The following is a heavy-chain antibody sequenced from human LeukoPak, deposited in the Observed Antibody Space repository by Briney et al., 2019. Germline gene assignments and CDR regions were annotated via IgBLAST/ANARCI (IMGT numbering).Heavy chain of an antibody. CDR3: AKGQGYSYALPFDY. Sequence: GGSLRLSCAASGFTFSSYAMSWVRQAPGKGLEWVSAISGSGGSTYCADSVKGRFTISRDNSKNTLYLQMNSLRADDTAVYYCAKGQGYSYALPFDYWGQGTLVTVSS. CDR2: ISGSGGST. CDR1: GFTFSSYA. V-gene: IGHV3-23*01. J-gene: IGHJ4*02. D-gene: IGHD5-18*01.